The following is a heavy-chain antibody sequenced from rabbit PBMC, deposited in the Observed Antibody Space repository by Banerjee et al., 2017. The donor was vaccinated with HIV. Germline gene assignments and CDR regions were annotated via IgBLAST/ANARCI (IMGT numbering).Heavy chain of an antibody. CDR1: GFSFSSSYY. J-gene: IGHJ4*01. Sequence: QEQLEESGGDLVQPEGSLTITCTASGFSFSSSYYMCWVRQAPGKGLEGVGCIYNSRGNPWYASWVNGRFHHSKTPAPTVALQMPSLTAADTATHFCAGGDDYLGSGYGLWGPGTLVTVS. CDR3: AGGDDYLGSGYGL. D-gene: IGHD6-1*01. CDR2: IYNSRGNP. V-gene: IGHV1S45*01.